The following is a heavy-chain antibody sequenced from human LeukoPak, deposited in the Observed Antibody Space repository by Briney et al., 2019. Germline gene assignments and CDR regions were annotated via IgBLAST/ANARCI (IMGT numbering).Heavy chain of an antibody. CDR2: VYPTGST. J-gene: IGHJ4*02. Sequence: SETLSLTCTVSGDSVSGFYWSWIRQSAGKGMEWIGRVYPTGSTNYNPSLESRVTISVDTSKNQVSLKLSSVTAADTAVYYCARDVGATPGYFDYWGQGTLVTVSS. V-gene: IGHV4-4*07. CDR3: ARDVGATPGYFDY. D-gene: IGHD1-26*01. CDR1: GDSVSGFY.